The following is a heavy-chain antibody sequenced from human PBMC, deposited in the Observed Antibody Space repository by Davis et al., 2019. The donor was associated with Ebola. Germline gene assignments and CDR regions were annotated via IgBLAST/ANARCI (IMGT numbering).Heavy chain of an antibody. CDR1: GGSISSSSYY. V-gene: IGHV4-39*01. Sequence: MPSETLSLTCTVSGGSISSSSYYWGWIRQPPGKGLEWIGSIYYSGSTYYNPSLKSRVTISVETSKNQFSLKLSSVTAADTAVYYCARGRQWELLFDDWGQGTLVTVSS. CDR3: ARGRQWELLFDD. CDR2: IYYSGST. D-gene: IGHD1-26*01. J-gene: IGHJ4*02.